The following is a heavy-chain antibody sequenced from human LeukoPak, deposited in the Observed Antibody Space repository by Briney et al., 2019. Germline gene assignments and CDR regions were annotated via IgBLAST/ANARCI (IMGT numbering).Heavy chain of an antibody. V-gene: IGHV4-39*01. J-gene: IGHJ4*02. CDR3: ASQEGQQLVDY. CDR1: GGSISSSSYY. Sequence: SETLSLTCTVSGGSISSSSYYWGWIRQPPGKGLERIGSIYYNGSTYYNPSLKSRVTISVDTSKHQFSLKLSSVTAADTAVYYCASQEGQQLVDYWGQGTLVTVSS. CDR2: IYYNGST. D-gene: IGHD6-13*01.